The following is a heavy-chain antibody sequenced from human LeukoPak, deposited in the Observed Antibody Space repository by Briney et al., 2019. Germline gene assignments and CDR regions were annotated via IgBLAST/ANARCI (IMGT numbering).Heavy chain of an antibody. CDR1: GFTFSDYE. D-gene: IGHD6-13*01. CDR3: AREGIAAAMFDY. Sequence: GGSLRLSCAASGFTFSDYELNWVRQAPGKGLEWLSYISSSGSTIYYTDSVKGRFTISRDNAKNSLYLQMNSLRAEDTAVYYCAREGIAAAMFDYWGQGTLVTVSS. CDR2: ISSSGSTI. V-gene: IGHV3-48*03. J-gene: IGHJ4*02.